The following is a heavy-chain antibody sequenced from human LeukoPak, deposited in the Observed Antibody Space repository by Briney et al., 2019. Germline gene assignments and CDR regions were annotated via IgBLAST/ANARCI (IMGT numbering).Heavy chain of an antibody. CDR1: GYTFTGYY. Sequence: ASVKVSCKASGYTFTGYYMHWVRQAPGQGLEWMGWINPNSGGTNYAQKFQGRVTMTRDTSITTAYMELSSLRSEDTAVYYCATKHQSGNYDILTGELDHWGQGTLVTVSS. CDR2: INPNSGGT. D-gene: IGHD3-9*01. CDR3: ATKHQSGNYDILTGELDH. V-gene: IGHV1-2*02. J-gene: IGHJ4*02.